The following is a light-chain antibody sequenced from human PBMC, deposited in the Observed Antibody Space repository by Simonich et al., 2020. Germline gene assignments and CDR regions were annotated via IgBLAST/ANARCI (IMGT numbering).Light chain of an antibody. CDR3: QQYYSTPIT. V-gene: IGKV4-1*01. CDR2: WAS. Sequence: DIVMTQSPDSLAVSLGERATINCKSGQSVLYSSNNKTYLAWYQQKPGQPPELLIYWASTRESGVPDRFSGSGSGTNFTLTISSLQAEDVAVYSCQQYYSTPITFGQGTRLEMK. CDR1: QSVLYSSNNKTY. J-gene: IGKJ5*01.